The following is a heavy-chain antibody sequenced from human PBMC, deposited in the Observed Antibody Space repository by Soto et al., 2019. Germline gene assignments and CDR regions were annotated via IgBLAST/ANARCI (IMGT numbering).Heavy chain of an antibody. CDR3: ARGTEDPPQPYYNYAYFDF. CDR1: GGSISSGDYY. CDR2: IYYSGST. V-gene: IGHV4-30-4*01. D-gene: IGHD5-18*01. J-gene: IGHJ4*02. Sequence: SETLSLTCTVSGGSISSGDYYWSWIRQPPGKGLEWIGYIYYSGSTYYNPSLKSRVTISVDTSKNQFSLKLSSVTAADTAVYYCARGTEDPPQPYYNYAYFDFWGQGTLVTVSS.